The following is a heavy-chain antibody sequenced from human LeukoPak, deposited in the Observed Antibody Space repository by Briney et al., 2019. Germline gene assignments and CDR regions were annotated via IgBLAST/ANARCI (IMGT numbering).Heavy chain of an antibody. J-gene: IGHJ4*02. CDR3: ARIFGSGCTY. CDR2: ISSSSSYI. Sequence: GGSLRLSCAASGFTFSSYSMNGVRQAPGKGLEWVSSISSSSSYIYYADSVKGRFTISRDNAKTSLYLQMNSLRAEDTAVYYCARIFGSGCTYWGQGTLVTVSS. CDR1: GFTFSSYS. V-gene: IGHV3-21*01. D-gene: IGHD6-19*01.